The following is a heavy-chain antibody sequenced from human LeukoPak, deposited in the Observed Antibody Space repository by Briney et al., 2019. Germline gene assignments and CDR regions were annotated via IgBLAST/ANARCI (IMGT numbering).Heavy chain of an antibody. Sequence: SETLSLTCTVSGDSISSSNCYWGWIRQPPGKGLEWIGSIYFSGGTYYNASLKSRVTISVDTSKNQFSLKLSSVTAADTAVYYCARETTVRGVTIDNWFDLWGQGTLVTVSS. J-gene: IGHJ5*02. D-gene: IGHD3-10*01. CDR1: GDSISSSNCY. CDR3: ARETTVRGVTIDNWFDL. V-gene: IGHV4-39*07. CDR2: IYFSGGT.